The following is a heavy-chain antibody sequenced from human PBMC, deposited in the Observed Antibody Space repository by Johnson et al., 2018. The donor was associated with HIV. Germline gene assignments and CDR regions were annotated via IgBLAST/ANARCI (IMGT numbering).Heavy chain of an antibody. CDR3: NQDAFDI. D-gene: IGHD1-14*01. V-gene: IGHV3-30*02. CDR2: IWYDGTNR. CDR1: GFTFSSYG. Sequence: QVQLVESGGGVVQPGGSLRLSCAASGFTFSSYGIHWVRQTPGKGLEWVAVIWYDGTNRYYADSVKGRFTISRDNSKNTLYLQMNSLRAEDTAVYYCNQDAFDIWGQGTMVTVSS. J-gene: IGHJ3*02.